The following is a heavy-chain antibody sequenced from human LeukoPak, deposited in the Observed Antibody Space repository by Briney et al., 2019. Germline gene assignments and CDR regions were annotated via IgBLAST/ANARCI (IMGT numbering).Heavy chain of an antibody. CDR2: IYYSGST. D-gene: IGHD1-26*01. CDR1: GGSISSSSYY. J-gene: IGHJ4*02. CDR3: ASFYFVGATFDY. Sequence: SETLSLTCTVSGGSISSSSYYWGWIRQPPGKGLEWIGSIYYSGSTYYNPSLKSRVTISVDTSKNQFSLKLSSVTAADTAVYYCASFYFVGATFDYWGQGTLVTVSS. V-gene: IGHV4-39*07.